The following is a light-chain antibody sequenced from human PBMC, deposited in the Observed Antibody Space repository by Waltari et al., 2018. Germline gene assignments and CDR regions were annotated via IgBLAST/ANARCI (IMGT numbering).Light chain of an antibody. V-gene: IGKV3-11*01. J-gene: IGKJ2*01. CDR1: QNVNSF. Sequence: EIVLTQSPGTLSLSPGARATLSCRASQNVNSFLAWDQQKRGQAPRLLIYDASKRATGIPDRISGSGSGTDFTLTISSLEPEDFAIYYCQQRGNLPETFGRGTRVEMK. CDR2: DAS. CDR3: QQRGNLPET.